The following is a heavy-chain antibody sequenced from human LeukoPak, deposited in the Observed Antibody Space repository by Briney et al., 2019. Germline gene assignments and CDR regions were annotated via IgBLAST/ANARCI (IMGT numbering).Heavy chain of an antibody. V-gene: IGHV3-73*01. J-gene: IGHJ4*02. Sequence: GGSLRLSCAAPGFTFSGSAMHWVRQASGKGLEWVGRIRSKANSYATANAASVKGRFTISRDDSKNTAYLQMNSLKTEDTAVYYCTTDLRGYSYGYVSYWGQGTLVTVSS. CDR2: IRSKANSYAT. CDR1: GFTFSGSA. D-gene: IGHD5-18*01. CDR3: TTDLRGYSYGYVSY.